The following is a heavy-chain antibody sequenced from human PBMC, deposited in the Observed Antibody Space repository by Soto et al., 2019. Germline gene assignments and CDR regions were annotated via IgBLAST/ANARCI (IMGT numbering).Heavy chain of an antibody. D-gene: IGHD1-26*01. V-gene: IGHV3-23*01. CDR1: GFTFTSYA. CDR2: ISGSGSNT. Sequence: GGSLRLSCAASGFTFTSYAMSWVRLTPGKGLEWVSAISGSGSNTFYADSVRGRFTTSRDNSKNTVFLQMNNLRAEDTAVYFCARDRATSDYWGQGTRVTVSS. CDR3: ARDRATSDY. J-gene: IGHJ4*02.